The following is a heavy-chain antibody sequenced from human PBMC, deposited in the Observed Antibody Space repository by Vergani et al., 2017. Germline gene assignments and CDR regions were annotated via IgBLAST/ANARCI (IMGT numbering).Heavy chain of an antibody. CDR1: GFTFSSYS. CDR3: ARDQSGHSTVIGY. Sequence: EVQLVESGGGLVQPGGSLRLSCAASGFTFSSYSMNWVRQAPGKGLEWVSYISSSSSTIYYADSVKGRFTSSRDNAKNSLYLKMNSLRDEDTAVYYCARDQSGHSTVIGYWGQGTLVTVSS. J-gene: IGHJ4*02. V-gene: IGHV3-48*02. CDR2: ISSSSSTI. D-gene: IGHD4-17*01.